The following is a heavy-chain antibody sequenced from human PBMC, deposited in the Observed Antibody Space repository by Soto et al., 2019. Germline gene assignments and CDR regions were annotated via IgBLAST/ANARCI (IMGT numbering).Heavy chain of an antibody. CDR2: TIPFLGSS. J-gene: IGHJ6*02. CDR3: ARGGTSYGDDGWKASYSNGLDV. D-gene: IGHD4-17*01. CDR1: GGTFNKFA. V-gene: IGHV1-69*01. Sequence: HVQLVQSGAEVKKPGSSVKVSCEASGGTFNKFAISWVRQAPGQGLEWLGVTIPFLGSSKYAQKFQGRVTITADESANTAYMDLSGLRSEDTAIYYAARGGTSYGDDGWKASYSNGLDVWGQGTTVTVAS.